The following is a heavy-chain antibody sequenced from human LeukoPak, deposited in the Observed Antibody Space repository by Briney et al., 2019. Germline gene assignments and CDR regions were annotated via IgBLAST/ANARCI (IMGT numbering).Heavy chain of an antibody. CDR1: GFTFSSYG. CDR3: AKDARYSSSWYYFDY. CDR2: IRYDGSNK. V-gene: IGHV3-30*02. Sequence: QPGGSLRLSCAASGFTFSSYGMHWVRQAPGKGLEWVAFIRYDGSNKYYADSVKGRFTISRDNSKNTLYLQMYSLRAEDTAVYYCAKDARYSSSWYYFDYWGQGTLVTVSS. J-gene: IGHJ4*02. D-gene: IGHD6-13*01.